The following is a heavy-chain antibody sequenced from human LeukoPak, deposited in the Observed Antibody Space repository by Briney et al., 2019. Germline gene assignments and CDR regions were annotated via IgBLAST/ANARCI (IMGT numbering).Heavy chain of an antibody. J-gene: IGHJ5*02. V-gene: IGHV4-34*01. D-gene: IGHD1-14*01. Sequence: SETLSLTCAVYGGSFSGYYWSWIRQPPGKGLEWIGEINHSGSTNYNPSLKSRVTISVDTSKNQFSLKLSSVTAADTAVYYCARGFTRRFDPWGQGTLVTVPS. CDR1: GGSFSGYY. CDR3: ARGFTRRFDP. CDR2: INHSGST.